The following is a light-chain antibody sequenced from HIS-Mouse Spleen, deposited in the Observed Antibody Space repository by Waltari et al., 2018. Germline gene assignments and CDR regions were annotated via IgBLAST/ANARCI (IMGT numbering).Light chain of an antibody. CDR1: QSVLYSSNNKNY. CDR3: QQYYSTPLT. V-gene: IGKV4-1*01. J-gene: IGKJ4*01. Sequence: DIVMTQSPDSLAVSLGERATSNCKSSQSVLYSSNNKNYLAWYQQTPGQPPKLLIYWASTRESGVPDRFNGSGSGTDFTLTISSLQAEDVAVYYCQQYYSTPLTFGGGTKVEIK. CDR2: WAS.